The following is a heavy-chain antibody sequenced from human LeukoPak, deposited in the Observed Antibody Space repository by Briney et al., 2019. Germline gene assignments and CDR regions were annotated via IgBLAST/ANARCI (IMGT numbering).Heavy chain of an antibody. J-gene: IGHJ4*02. CDR2: IYYSGST. D-gene: IGHD3-9*01. V-gene: IGHV4-39*01. CDR3: ARHGSPYYDILTGYYTSYYLDY. CDR1: GGSISSSSYY. Sequence: SETLSLTCTVSGGSISSSSYYWGWIRQPPGKGLEWIGSIYYSGSTYYNPSLKSRVTISVDTSKNQFSLKLSSVTAADTAVYYCARHGSPYYDILTGYYTSYYLDYWGQGTLVTVSS.